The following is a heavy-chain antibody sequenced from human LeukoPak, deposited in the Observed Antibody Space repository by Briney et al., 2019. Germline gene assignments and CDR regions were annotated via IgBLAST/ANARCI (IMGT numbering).Heavy chain of an antibody. Sequence: GGSLRLSCAASGFTFSSYEMNWVRQAPGKGLEWVSYISSSGSTIYYADSVKGRFTISRDNAKNSLYLQMNSLRAEDTAVYYCASRYSSGWYYFDYWAQGTLVTVSS. CDR3: ASRYSSGWYYFDY. J-gene: IGHJ4*02. CDR1: GFTFSSYE. V-gene: IGHV3-48*03. CDR2: ISSSGSTI. D-gene: IGHD6-19*01.